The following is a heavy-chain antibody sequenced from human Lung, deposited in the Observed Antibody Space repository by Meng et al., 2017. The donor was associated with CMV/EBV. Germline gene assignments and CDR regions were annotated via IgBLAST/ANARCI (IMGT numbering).Heavy chain of an antibody. CDR3: ARGRGELYYFDY. J-gene: IGHJ4*02. D-gene: IGHD3-16*01. Sequence: CKASGATFSTLAISWVRKAPGKGFEGRGGITPILGTANYEQKFRGRVTITTDESTSTPYMELSSLRSEDTAVYYCARGRGELYYFDYWGQGTLVTVSS. CDR1: GATFSTLA. CDR2: ITPILGTA. V-gene: IGHV1-69*05.